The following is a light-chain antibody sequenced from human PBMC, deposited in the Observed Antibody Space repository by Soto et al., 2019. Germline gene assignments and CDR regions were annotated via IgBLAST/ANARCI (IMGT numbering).Light chain of an antibody. J-gene: IGKJ1*01. V-gene: IGKV3-15*01. CDR3: QQYGSSPGT. CDR1: QSVSSN. Sequence: DIGFTQSPCTLSLSPGERASLSCRASQSVSSNLAWYQQKPGQAPRLLIYGASTRATGIPARFSGSGSGTEFTLTISSLQSEDFAVYYCQQYGSSPGTFGQGTKVDIK. CDR2: GAS.